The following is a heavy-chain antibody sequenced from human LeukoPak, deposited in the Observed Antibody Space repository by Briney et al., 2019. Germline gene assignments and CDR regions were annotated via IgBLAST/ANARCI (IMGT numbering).Heavy chain of an antibody. Sequence: GSLRLSCAASGFTFSSYSMNWVRQPPGKGLEWIGSIYYSEGTYYNPSLKSRVTISIDTSKNQFSLKLNSVTAADTAVYYCARDRYCSGRSCYGPPDYWGQGVLVTVSS. CDR3: ARDRYCSGRSCYGPPDY. J-gene: IGHJ4*02. V-gene: IGHV4-59*12. CDR1: GFTFSSYS. D-gene: IGHD2-15*01. CDR2: IYYSEGT.